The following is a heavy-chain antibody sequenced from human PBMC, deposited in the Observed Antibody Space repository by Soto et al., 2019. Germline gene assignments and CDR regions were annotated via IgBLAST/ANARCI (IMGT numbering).Heavy chain of an antibody. CDR2: ISYDGSNK. V-gene: IGHV3-30-3*01. J-gene: IGHJ6*02. CDR3: ARSETGYSSGWYVYYYYGMDV. CDR1: GFTFSSYA. Sequence: GGSLRLSCAASGFTFSSYAMHWVRQAPGKGLEWVAVISYDGSNKYYADSVKGRFTIPRDNSKNTLYLQMNSLRAEDTAVYYCARSETGYSSGWYVYYYYGMDVWGQGTTVTVSS. D-gene: IGHD6-19*01.